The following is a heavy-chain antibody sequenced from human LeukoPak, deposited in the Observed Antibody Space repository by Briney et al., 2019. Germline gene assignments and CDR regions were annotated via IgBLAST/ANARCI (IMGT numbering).Heavy chain of an antibody. CDR3: ARDRHSGSHRDY. J-gene: IGHJ4*02. Sequence: GASVKVSCKASGYTFTSYAMHWVRQAPGQRLEWMGWINAGNGNTKYSQEFQGRVTITRDTSASTAYMELSSLRSEDMAVYYCARDRHSGSHRDYWGQGTLVTVSS. CDR2: INAGNGNT. CDR1: GYTFTSYA. V-gene: IGHV1-3*03. D-gene: IGHD1-26*01.